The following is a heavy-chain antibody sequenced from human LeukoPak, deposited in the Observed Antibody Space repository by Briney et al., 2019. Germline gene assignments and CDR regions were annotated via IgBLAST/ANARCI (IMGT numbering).Heavy chain of an antibody. Sequence: RASVKVSCKASGGTFSSYAISWVRQAPGQGLEWMGRIIPILGIANYAQKFQGRVTITADKSTSTAYMELSSLRSEDTAVYYCARDLAVDTAMVSDIWGQGTMVTVSS. J-gene: IGHJ3*02. CDR3: ARDLAVDTAMVSDI. V-gene: IGHV1-69*04. CDR1: GGTFSSYA. CDR2: IIPILGIA. D-gene: IGHD5-18*01.